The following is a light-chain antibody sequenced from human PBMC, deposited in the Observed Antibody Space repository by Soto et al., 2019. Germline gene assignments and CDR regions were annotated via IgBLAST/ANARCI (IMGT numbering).Light chain of an antibody. CDR1: SSDVGSYNL. V-gene: IGLV2-23*03. J-gene: IGLJ2*01. Sequence: QSALTQPASVSGSPGQSITISCTGTSSDVGSYNLVSWYQQHTGKAPKLMIYAGSKRPSGVSNRLSGSKSGNTASLTISGRPAEDEADYYCCSYAGSSTFVVFGGGTKLTVL. CDR3: CSYAGSSTFVV. CDR2: AGS.